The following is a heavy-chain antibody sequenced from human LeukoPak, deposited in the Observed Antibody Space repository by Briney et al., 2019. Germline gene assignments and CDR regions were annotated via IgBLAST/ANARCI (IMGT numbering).Heavy chain of an antibody. D-gene: IGHD2-2*01. J-gene: IGHJ6*03. CDR1: GGSISSSSYY. CDR3: ARVAGSTSRGYYMDV. V-gene: IGHV4-39*07. CDR2: IYTSGST. Sequence: SETLSLTCTVSGGSISSSSYYWGWIRQPPGKGLEWIGRIYTSGSTNYNPSLKSRVTISVDTSKNQFSLKLSSVTAADTAVYYCARVAGSTSRGYYMDVWGKGTTVTVSS.